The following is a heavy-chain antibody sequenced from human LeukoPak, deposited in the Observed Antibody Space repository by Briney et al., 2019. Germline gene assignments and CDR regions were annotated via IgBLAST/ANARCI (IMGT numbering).Heavy chain of an antibody. CDR1: GGSISSYY. CDR2: IYYSGST. Sequence: SETLSLTCTVSGGSISSYYWSWIRQPPGKGLEWIGYIYYSGSTNYSPSLKSRVTISVDTSKNQFSLKLSSVTAADTAVYYCASLVAGGNWFDPWGQGTLVTVSS. D-gene: IGHD6-19*01. J-gene: IGHJ5*02. CDR3: ASLVAGGNWFDP. V-gene: IGHV4-59*01.